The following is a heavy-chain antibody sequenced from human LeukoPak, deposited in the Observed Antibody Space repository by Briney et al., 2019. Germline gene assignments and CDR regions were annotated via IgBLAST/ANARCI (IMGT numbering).Heavy chain of an antibody. J-gene: IGHJ4*02. CDR3: ASRGVFDSSSSELGVVDY. D-gene: IGHD6-13*01. V-gene: IGHV1-2*02. CDR1: GYTFTGYY. CDR2: INPNSGGT. Sequence: ASVKVSCKASGYTFTGYYMHWVRQAPGQGLEWMGWINPNSGGTNYAQKFQGRVTMTRDTSISTAYMELSRLRSDDAAVYYCASRGVFDSSSSELGVVDYWGQGTLVTVSS.